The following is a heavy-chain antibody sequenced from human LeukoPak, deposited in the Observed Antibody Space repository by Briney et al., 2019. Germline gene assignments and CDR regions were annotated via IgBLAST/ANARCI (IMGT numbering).Heavy chain of an antibody. V-gene: IGHV4-39*01. CDR1: GGSISSYY. CDR3: ARGIHDYGDY. CDR2: IYYSGST. J-gene: IGHJ4*02. Sequence: SETLSLTCTVSGGSISSYYWGWIRQPPGKGLEWIGSIYYSGSTYYNPSLKSRVTISVDTSKNQFSLKLSSVTAADTAVYYCARGIHDYGDYWGQGTLVTVSS.